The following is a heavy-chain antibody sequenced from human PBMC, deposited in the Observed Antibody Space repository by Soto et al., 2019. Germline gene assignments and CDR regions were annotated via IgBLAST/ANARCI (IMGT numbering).Heavy chain of an antibody. D-gene: IGHD1-26*01. CDR1: GYSFTSYW. V-gene: IGHV5-51*01. Sequence: EVQLVQAGAEVKKPGESLKISCKGSGYSFTSYWIAWVRQMPGQGLEWMGIIYPGDSDVTYSPSFQGQVTISADKSINTAYLQWSTLKASDTAMYYCARQWGSYTSLDYWGQGTLVTVSS. J-gene: IGHJ4*02. CDR2: IYPGDSDV. CDR3: ARQWGSYTSLDY.